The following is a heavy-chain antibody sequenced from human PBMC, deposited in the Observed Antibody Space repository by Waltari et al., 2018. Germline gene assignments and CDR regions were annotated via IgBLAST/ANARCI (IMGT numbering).Heavy chain of an antibody. V-gene: IGHV4-38-2*02. CDR2: IYHSRST. CDR3: ARDRDRAVACTRRLDY. J-gene: IGHJ4*02. Sequence: QVQLQESGPGLETPSETLSLTCAVSGYSISGGYYWGWSRQPPGKGLEWIGSIYHSRSTYYNPSLKRRVTISLDTSTNQFSLKLSYVTAADTAVYYCARDRDRAVACTRRLDYWGQGTLVTVSS. CDR1: GYSISGGYY. D-gene: IGHD6-19*01.